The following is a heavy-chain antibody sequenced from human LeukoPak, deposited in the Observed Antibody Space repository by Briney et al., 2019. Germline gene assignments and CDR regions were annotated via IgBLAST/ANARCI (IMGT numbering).Heavy chain of an antibody. J-gene: IGHJ4*02. V-gene: IGHV5-51*01. CDR2: IYPGDSET. Sequence: GESLKISCKIGGYGFTTYWIGWVRLMSGEGLEWMGIIYPGDSETRYSPSFQGQVTMSVDKSISTAYLQWSSLKSSDPAMYYCARLSGRDFDFWGQGTLVTVSS. D-gene: IGHD1-26*01. CDR1: GYGFTTYW. CDR3: ARLSGRDFDF.